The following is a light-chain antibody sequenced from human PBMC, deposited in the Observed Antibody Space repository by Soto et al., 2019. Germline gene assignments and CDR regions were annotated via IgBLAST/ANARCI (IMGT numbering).Light chain of an antibody. J-gene: IGLJ2*01. Sequence: QSVLTQPRSVSGSPGQSVPISCTGTSSDIGGYKYVSWYQHHPGKAPKLLIYDVSERPSGVPDRFSGSKSGNTASLTISGLQAEDEADYYCCSYAAISVVFGGGTKLTVL. CDR1: SSDIGGYKY. V-gene: IGLV2-11*01. CDR2: DVS. CDR3: CSYAAISVV.